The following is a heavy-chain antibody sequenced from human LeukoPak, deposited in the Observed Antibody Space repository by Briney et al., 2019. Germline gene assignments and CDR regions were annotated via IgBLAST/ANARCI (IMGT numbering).Heavy chain of an antibody. CDR2: ISKGSGYI. D-gene: IGHD6-19*01. Sequence: PGGSLRLSCAASGFSFSDYSLNWVRQAPGKGLEWVSSISKGSGYIYYTDSVKGRFTISRDNAKNSLFLQMNSLRAEDTALYHCARRRMVQWRYYFDYWGQGTLVTVSS. CDR1: GFSFSDYS. CDR3: ARRRMVQWRYYFDY. V-gene: IGHV3-21*04. J-gene: IGHJ4*02.